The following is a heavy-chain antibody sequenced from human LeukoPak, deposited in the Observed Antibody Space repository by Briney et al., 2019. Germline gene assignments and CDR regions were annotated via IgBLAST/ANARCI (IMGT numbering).Heavy chain of an antibody. J-gene: IGHJ2*01. Sequence: SETLSLTCTVSGGSISSYYWSWIRQPPGKGLEWIGYISYTGSTNYNPSLKSRVTISVDTSMNQFSLKLSSVTAADTAVYYCARDMGKWYFDLWGRGTLVTVSS. V-gene: IGHV4-59*01. CDR1: GGSISSYY. CDR3: ARDMGKWYFDL. D-gene: IGHD1-26*01. CDR2: ISYTGST.